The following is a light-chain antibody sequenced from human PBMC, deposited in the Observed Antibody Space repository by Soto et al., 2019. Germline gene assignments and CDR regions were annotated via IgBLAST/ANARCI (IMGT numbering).Light chain of an antibody. J-gene: IGKJ1*01. CDR2: GAS. CDR1: QSVAIHS. V-gene: IGKV3-20*01. CDR3: QQYGGPWT. Sequence: VLTQSPGTLSLSPGDTATLSCRASQSVAIHSLAWHQQKPGQAPRLLIFGASSRASGIPGRFSGSGSRTDFPPTRRRLEPEVSAVYYCQQYGGPWTFGQGTKVEIK.